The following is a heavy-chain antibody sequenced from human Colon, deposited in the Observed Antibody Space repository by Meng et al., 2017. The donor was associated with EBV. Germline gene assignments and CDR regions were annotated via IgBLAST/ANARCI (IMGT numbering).Heavy chain of an antibody. Sequence: QVRLQVSGPGLVQPSQTLSLTCTVSGGSINSGDYYWSWLRQPPGKGLVWIGYIYYYGSTYSNPSLKSRVTISMDTSKNQFSLRLSSVTAADTAVYYCARNYYFDYWGQGTLVTVSS. CDR3: ARNYYFDY. V-gene: IGHV4-30-4*01. CDR2: IYYYGST. J-gene: IGHJ4*02. CDR1: GGSINSGDYY.